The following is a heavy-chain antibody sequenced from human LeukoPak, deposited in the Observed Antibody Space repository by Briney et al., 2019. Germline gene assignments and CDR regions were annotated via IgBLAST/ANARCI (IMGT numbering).Heavy chain of an antibody. V-gene: IGHV3-21*01. CDR1: GFTFSSYG. CDR3: AREQWFDY. Sequence: GGSLRLSCAASGFTFSSYGMHWVRQAPGKGLEWVAAISGSGGSTYYADSVKGRFTISRDNAKNSLYLQMNSLRAEDTAVYYCAREQWFDYWGQGTLVTVSS. CDR2: ISGSGGST. J-gene: IGHJ4*02. D-gene: IGHD2-8*01.